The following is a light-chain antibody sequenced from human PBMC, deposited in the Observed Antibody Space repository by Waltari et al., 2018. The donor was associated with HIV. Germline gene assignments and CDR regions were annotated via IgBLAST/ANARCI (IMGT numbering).Light chain of an antibody. V-gene: IGLV1-36*01. J-gene: IGLJ1*01. Sequence: QSVLTQPPSVSEAPRQRVTISCSGSSSNIGNNAVNWYQQVPGKAPKLLIYYDDLWSTGVSDLFSGSKSGTSASLAIRGLQSEDEAEYYCAAWDDYLNGYVFGSGTKVTVL. CDR2: YDD. CDR3: AAWDDYLNGYV. CDR1: SSNIGNNA.